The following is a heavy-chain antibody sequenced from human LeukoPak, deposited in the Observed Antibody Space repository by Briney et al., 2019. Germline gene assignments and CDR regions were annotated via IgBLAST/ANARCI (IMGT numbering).Heavy chain of an antibody. Sequence: SETLSLTCTVSGGSISSYYWSWIRQPPGKGLEWIGYIYYSGSTNYNPFLKSRVTISVDTSKKQFSLKLSSVTAADTAVYYCARAGSSVTMIVVVVHDAFDIWGQGTMVTVSS. CDR1: GGSISSYY. J-gene: IGHJ3*02. CDR2: IYYSGST. CDR3: ARAGSSVTMIVVVVHDAFDI. V-gene: IGHV4-59*12. D-gene: IGHD3-22*01.